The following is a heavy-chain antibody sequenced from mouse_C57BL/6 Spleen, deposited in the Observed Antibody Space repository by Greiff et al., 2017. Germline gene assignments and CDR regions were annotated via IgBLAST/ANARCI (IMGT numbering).Heavy chain of an antibody. J-gene: IGHJ2*01. V-gene: IGHV1-39*01. CDR1: GYSFTNSS. Sequence: VQLKQSGPELVKPGASVKISCKASGYSFTNSSMNWVKQSNGKSLEWIGVINPNYGNTSYNQKFKGKATLTGDQSSSTAYMQLNSLTSEGSAVYCGARLGNYNYCDYWGQGTTLTGSS. D-gene: IGHD2-1*01. CDR3: ARLGNYNYCDY. CDR2: INPNYGNT.